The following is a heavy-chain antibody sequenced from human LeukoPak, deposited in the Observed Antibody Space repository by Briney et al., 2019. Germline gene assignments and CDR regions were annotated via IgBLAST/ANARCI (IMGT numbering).Heavy chain of an antibody. J-gene: IGHJ6*02. V-gene: IGHV3-48*04. CDR3: ARLRYYGMDV. Sequence: GGSLRLSCAASGFTFSGYDMSWVRQAPGKGLEWVSYTSSSSSTIYYADSVKSRFTISRDNAKNSLYLQMNSLRAEDTAVYYGARLRYYGMDVWGQGTTVTVSS. CDR1: GFTFSGYD. CDR2: TSSSSSTI.